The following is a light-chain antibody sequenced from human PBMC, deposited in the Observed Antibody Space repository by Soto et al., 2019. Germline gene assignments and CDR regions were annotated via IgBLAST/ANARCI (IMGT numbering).Light chain of an antibody. Sequence: DIQMTQSPSSLSASVGDRVTITCRASESISSYLSWYQQKPGKAPKLLIYAASSLQSGVPSRFSGSGSGTEFTLTISSLQPEDFATYYCQQGYSSLVPFGQGTRLEIK. V-gene: IGKV1-39*01. J-gene: IGKJ5*01. CDR2: AAS. CDR3: QQGYSSLVP. CDR1: ESISSY.